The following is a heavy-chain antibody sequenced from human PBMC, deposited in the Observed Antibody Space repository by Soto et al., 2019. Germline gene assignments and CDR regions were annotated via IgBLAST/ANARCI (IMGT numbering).Heavy chain of an antibody. CDR2: IYYSGST. V-gene: IGHV4-61*01. D-gene: IGHD2-2*01. CDR3: AREKYQLPNAFDI. CDR1: GGSVSSGSYY. Sequence: SETLSLTCTVSGGSVSSGSYYWSWIRQPPGKGLEWIGYIYYSGSTNYNPSLKSRVTISVDTSKNQFSLKLSSVTAADTAVYYCAREKYQLPNAFDIWGQGTMVTVSS. J-gene: IGHJ3*02.